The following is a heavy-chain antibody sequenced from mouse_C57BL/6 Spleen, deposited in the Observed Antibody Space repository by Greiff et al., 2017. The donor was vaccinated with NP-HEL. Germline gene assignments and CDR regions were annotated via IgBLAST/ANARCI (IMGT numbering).Heavy chain of an antibody. CDR3: AREGIRITTVVATNFDV. CDR2: IYPGDGDT. D-gene: IGHD1-1*01. V-gene: IGHV1-82*01. Sequence: VQLQQSGPELVKPGASVKISCKASGYAFSSSWMNWVKQRPGKGLEWIGRIYPGDGDTNYNGKFKGKATLTADKSSSTAYMQLSSLTSEDSAVYFCAREGIRITTVVATNFDVWGTGTTVTVSS. CDR1: GYAFSSSW. J-gene: IGHJ1*03.